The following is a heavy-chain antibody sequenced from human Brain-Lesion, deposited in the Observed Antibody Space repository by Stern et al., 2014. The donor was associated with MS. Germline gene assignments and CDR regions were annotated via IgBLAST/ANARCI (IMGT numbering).Heavy chain of an antibody. Sequence: QLQLQESGPGLVQPSGTLSLTCTVSGGSISSSTYYWAWIRQPTGKGLEWIGNIYYRGFPYSTPSLKSRVTISVDMSKNQFSLKLSSVTAADTAIYYCARHDSVPRPSQLYSARDRGPGYFDYWGQGTLVTVSS. J-gene: IGHJ4*02. CDR3: ARHDSVPRPSQLYSARDRGPGYFDY. D-gene: IGHD1-26*01. CDR2: IYYRGFP. CDR1: GGSISSSTYY. V-gene: IGHV4-39*01.